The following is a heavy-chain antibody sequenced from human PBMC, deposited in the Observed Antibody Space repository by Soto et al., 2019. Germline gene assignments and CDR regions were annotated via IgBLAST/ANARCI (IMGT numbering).Heavy chain of an antibody. V-gene: IGHV2-5*02. CDR1: GFSLSTSGVG. D-gene: IGHD2-15*01. CDR3: ARRHCSGGSCTFDP. J-gene: IGHJ5*02. CDR2: IYWDDDK. Sequence: QITLKESGPTLVKPTQTLTLTCTFSGFSLSTSGVGVGWIRQPPGKALEWLALIYWDDDKRYSPSLKSRLTITKDTSTNQVVLTMTNMDPVDTATYYCARRHCSGGSCTFDPWGQGTLVTVSS.